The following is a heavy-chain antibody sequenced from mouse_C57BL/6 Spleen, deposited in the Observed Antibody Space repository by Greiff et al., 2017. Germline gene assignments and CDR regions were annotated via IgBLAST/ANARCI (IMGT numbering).Heavy chain of an antibody. CDR2: INPNYGTT. V-gene: IGHV1-39*01. CDR1: GYSFTDYN. J-gene: IGHJ2*01. D-gene: IGHD1-1*01. Sequence: VQLQQSGPELVKPGASVKISCKASGYSFTDYNMNWVTQSNGKSLEWIGVINPNYGTTSYNQKFKGKATLTVDQSSSTAYMQLNSLTSEDSAVYYCARSGLFITTVPSFDYWGQGTTLTVSS. CDR3: ARSGLFITTVPSFDY.